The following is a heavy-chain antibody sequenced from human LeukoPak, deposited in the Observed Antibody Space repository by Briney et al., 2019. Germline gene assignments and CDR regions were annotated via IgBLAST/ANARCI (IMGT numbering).Heavy chain of an antibody. D-gene: IGHD3-10*01. V-gene: IGHV3-48*03. Sequence: GSLRLSCAASGFTFSSYEMNWVRQAPGKGLEWVSYISSSGSTIYYADSVKGRFTISRDNAKNSLYLQMNSLRAEDTAVYYCARDLWFGELLRWGQGTLVTVSS. J-gene: IGHJ4*02. CDR1: GFTFSSYE. CDR2: ISSSGSTI. CDR3: ARDLWFGELLR.